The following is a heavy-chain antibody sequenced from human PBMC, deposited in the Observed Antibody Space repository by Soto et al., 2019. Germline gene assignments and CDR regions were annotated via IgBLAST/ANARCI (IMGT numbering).Heavy chain of an antibody. CDR2: IYPGDSDT. J-gene: IGHJ6*02. CDR1: GYSFTSYW. V-gene: IGHV5-51*01. D-gene: IGHD3-22*01. CDR3: ARHRLRPYYYDSSGYPTLTYYYYGMDV. Sequence: GESLKISCKGSGYSFTSYWIGWVRQMPGKGLEWMGIIYPGDSDTRYSPSFQGQVTISADKSISTAYLQGSSLKASDTAMYYCARHRLRPYYYDSSGYPTLTYYYYGMDVWGQGTTVTVSS.